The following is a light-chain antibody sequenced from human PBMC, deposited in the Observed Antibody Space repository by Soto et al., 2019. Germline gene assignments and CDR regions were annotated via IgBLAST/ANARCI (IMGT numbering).Light chain of an antibody. CDR2: GAS. J-gene: IGKJ1*01. V-gene: IGKV3-20*01. CDR3: QQYGSTPRT. CDR1: QSVISNY. Sequence: EIVMTQLPGTLSVSQGERATLSCRASQSVISNYLAWYQQKPGQAPRLLIYGASSRATGIPDRFSGSGSGTDFTLTISRLEPEDFAVYYCQQYGSTPRTFGQGTKVDIK.